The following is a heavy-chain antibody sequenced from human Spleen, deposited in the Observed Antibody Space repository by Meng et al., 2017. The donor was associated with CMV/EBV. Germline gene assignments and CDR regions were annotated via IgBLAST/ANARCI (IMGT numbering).Heavy chain of an antibody. V-gene: IGHV3-11*05. CDR1: GFTFSDYY. Sequence: QVQLVGSGGGLVKPGGSLGLPGAASGFTFSDYYMSWIRQAPGKGLEWVSYISSSSSYTNYADSVKGRFTISRDNAKNSLYLQMNSLRAEDTAVYYCARGYSSSWYVYWGQGTLVTVSS. CDR2: ISSSSSYT. J-gene: IGHJ4*02. CDR3: ARGYSSSWYVY. D-gene: IGHD6-13*01.